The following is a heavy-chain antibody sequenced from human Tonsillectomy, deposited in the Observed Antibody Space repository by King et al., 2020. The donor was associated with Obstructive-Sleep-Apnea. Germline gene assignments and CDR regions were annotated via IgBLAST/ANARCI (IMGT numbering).Heavy chain of an antibody. V-gene: IGHV4-39*07. Sequence: QLQESGPGLVKPSETLSLTCTVSGGSISSSSYYWGWIRQPPGKGLEWIGSIYYSGSTYYNPSLKSRVTISVDTSKNQFSLKLSSVTAADTAVYYCARDPSYYDILTGYPEPFDYWGQGTLVTVSS. D-gene: IGHD3-9*01. CDR3: ARDPSYYDILTGYPEPFDY. CDR1: GGSISSSSYY. J-gene: IGHJ4*02. CDR2: IYYSGST.